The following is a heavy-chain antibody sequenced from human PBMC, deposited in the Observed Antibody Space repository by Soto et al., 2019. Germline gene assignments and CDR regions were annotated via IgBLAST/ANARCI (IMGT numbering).Heavy chain of an antibody. V-gene: IGHV3-23*01. CDR2: ISGSGGST. Sequence: EVQLLESGGGLVQPGGSLRLSCAASGFTFSSYAMSWVRQAPGKGLEWVSAISGSGGSTYYADSVKGRFTISRDNSKNTLYLQMSSLRAEDTAVYYCARSYSSSWYYFDYWGQGTLVTVSS. CDR1: GFTFSSYA. CDR3: ARSYSSSWYYFDY. D-gene: IGHD6-13*01. J-gene: IGHJ4*02.